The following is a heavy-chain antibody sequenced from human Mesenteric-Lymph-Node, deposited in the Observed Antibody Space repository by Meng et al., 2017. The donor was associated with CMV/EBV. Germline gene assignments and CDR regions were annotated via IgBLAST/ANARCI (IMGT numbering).Heavy chain of an antibody. J-gene: IGHJ4*02. Sequence: GESLKISCAASGFIFSTYWMHWVRQAPGKGLVWVSRINSDGSSTSYADSVKGRFTISRDNAKNTLYLQMNSLRAEDTAVYYCVRDDRGWGTYWGQGTLVTVSS. D-gene: IGHD3-22*01. CDR3: VRDDRGWGTY. CDR1: GFIFSTYW. CDR2: INSDGSST. V-gene: IGHV3-74*01.